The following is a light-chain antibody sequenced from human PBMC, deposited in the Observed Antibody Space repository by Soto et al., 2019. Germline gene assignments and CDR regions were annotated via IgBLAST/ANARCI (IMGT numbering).Light chain of an antibody. J-gene: IGLJ2*01. Sequence: QSVLTQPPSVSGAPGQRVTISCTGSRSNIGAGYDVHWYQQLPGTAPKLLIYGTNNRPSGIPERFSGSNSGNTATLTISRVEAGDEADYYCQVWDSSSDHRVFGGGTKLTVL. V-gene: IGLV1-40*01. CDR2: GTN. CDR1: RSNIGAGYD. CDR3: QVWDSSSDHRV.